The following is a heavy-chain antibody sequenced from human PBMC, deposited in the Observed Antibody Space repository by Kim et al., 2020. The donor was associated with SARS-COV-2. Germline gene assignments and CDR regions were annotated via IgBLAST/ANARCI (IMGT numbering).Heavy chain of an antibody. CDR1: GFTVSSNY. CDR2: IYSGGST. CDR3: ARDSGYSSGWYPFRENPGYYYYGMDV. Sequence: GGSLRLSCAASGFTVSSNYMSWVRQAPGKGLEWVSVIYSGGSTYYADSVKGRFTISRDNSKNTLYLQMNSLRAEDTSVYYCARDSGYSSGWYPFRENPGYYYYGMDVWGQGTTVTVSS. D-gene: IGHD6-19*01. V-gene: IGHV3-66*01. J-gene: IGHJ6*02.